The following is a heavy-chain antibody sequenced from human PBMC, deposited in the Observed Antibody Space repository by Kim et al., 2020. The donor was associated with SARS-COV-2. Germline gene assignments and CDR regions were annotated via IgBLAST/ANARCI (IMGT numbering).Heavy chain of an antibody. CDR1: GFTFSSYA. D-gene: IGHD5-18*01. Sequence: GGSLRLSCAASGFTFSSYAMHWVRQAPGKGLEWVAVISYDGRNKYYADSVKGRFTISRDNSKNTLYLEMSSLRAEDTAVYYCARRGVDTSLVRDNWIDPWGQGTLVTVSS. CDR2: ISYDGRNK. CDR3: ARRGVDTSLVRDNWIDP. V-gene: IGHV3-30*04. J-gene: IGHJ5*02.